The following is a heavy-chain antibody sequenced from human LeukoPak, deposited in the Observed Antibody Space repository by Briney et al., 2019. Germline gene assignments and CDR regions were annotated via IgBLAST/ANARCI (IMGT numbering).Heavy chain of an antibody. CDR1: GYTFTTSY. D-gene: IGHD3-10*01. Sequence: GASVKVSCKASGYTFTTSYMHSVRQAPGQGLEWMGIINPSGGSTSYAQKFQGRVTMTRDTSTSTVYMELSSLRSEDTAVYYCARGRTGYGMDVWGKGTTVTVSS. J-gene: IGHJ6*04. CDR2: INPSGGST. V-gene: IGHV1-46*01. CDR3: ARGRTGYGMDV.